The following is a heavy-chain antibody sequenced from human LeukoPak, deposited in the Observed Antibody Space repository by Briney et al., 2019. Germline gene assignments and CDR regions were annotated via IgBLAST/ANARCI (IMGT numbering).Heavy chain of an antibody. D-gene: IGHD2-2*01. CDR3: ARGGSRSYTSTTLDY. V-gene: IGHV4-59*01. CDR1: GGSISPYY. CDR2: VYHSGST. Sequence: PSETLSLTCTVSGGSISPYYWNWMRQPPGEGLEWIGSVYHSGSTNYNPSLKSRVTISVDTSKNRFSLNLRSATAADTAVYYCARGGSRSYTSTTLDYWGQGTLATVSP. J-gene: IGHJ4*02.